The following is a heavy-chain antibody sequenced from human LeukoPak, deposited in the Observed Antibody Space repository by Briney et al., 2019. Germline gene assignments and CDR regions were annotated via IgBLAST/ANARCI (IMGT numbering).Heavy chain of an antibody. CDR1: GYSITSYW. D-gene: IGHD3-10*01. CDR3: ARQDNMVRGVIADY. V-gene: IGHV5-10-1*01. CDR2: IDTSDSYT. J-gene: IGHJ4*02. Sequence: GESLKISCKGSGYSITSYWISWVRQLPGKGLVWLVRIDTSDSYTNYSPSFQGHVTISADKSISTAYLQWSSLKASDTAMYYCARQDNMVRGVIADYWGQGTLVTVSS.